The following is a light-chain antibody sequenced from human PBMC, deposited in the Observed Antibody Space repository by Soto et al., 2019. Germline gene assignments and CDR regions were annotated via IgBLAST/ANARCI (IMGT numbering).Light chain of an antibody. CDR2: DAS. CDR3: QQFNSYPIT. CDR1: QGISSA. Sequence: AIQLTQSLSSLSASVGDRVTITCRASQGISSALAWYQQKPGKAPKLLIYDASSLESGVPSRFSGSGSGTEFTLTISSLQPEDFATYYCQQFNSYPITFGQGTRLEIK. V-gene: IGKV1-13*02. J-gene: IGKJ5*01.